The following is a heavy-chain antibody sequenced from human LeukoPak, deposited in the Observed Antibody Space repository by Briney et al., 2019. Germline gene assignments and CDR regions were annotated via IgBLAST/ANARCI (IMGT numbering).Heavy chain of an antibody. Sequence: PGGSLRLSCAASGFTFSSYAMSWVRQAPGKGLEWVSAISGSGGSTYYADSVKGRFTISRDNSKNTLYLQMNSLRAEDTAVYYCAKVAGDILTGYYNDLGYWAQGTLVTVSS. CDR1: GFTFSSYA. V-gene: IGHV3-23*01. CDR2: ISGSGGST. CDR3: AKVAGDILTGYYNDLGY. D-gene: IGHD3-9*01. J-gene: IGHJ4*02.